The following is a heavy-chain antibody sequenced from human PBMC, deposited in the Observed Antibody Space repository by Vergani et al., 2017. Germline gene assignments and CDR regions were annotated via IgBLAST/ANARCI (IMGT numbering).Heavy chain of an antibody. CDR1: GGTFSSYT. Sequence: QVQLVQSGAEVKKHGSSVKVSCKASGGTFSSYTISWVRQAPGQGLEWMGRIIPILGIANYAQKFQGRVTITADKSTSTAYMELSSLRSEDTAVYYCARDPPYYYDSSGYSPYFDYWGQGTLVTVSS. CDR2: IIPILGIA. J-gene: IGHJ4*02. D-gene: IGHD3-22*01. V-gene: IGHV1-69*09. CDR3: ARDPPYYYDSSGYSPYFDY.